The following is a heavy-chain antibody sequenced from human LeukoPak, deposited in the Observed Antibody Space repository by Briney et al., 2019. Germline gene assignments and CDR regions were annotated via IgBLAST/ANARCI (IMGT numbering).Heavy chain of an antibody. CDR1: GFTLTIYA. V-gene: IGHV3-30*02. CDR2: IRYDVSNN. D-gene: IGHD1-26*01. J-gene: IGHJ4*02. CDR3: AAGSGSHFDY. Sequence: GRSLRLSCAASGFTLTIYAIDWVRQAPDKGLGWVAFIRYDVSNNYYADSVNGRFATSRDNSKNTLYLQMNSMTAEDTAVYYCAAGSGSHFDYWGQGTLVTVSS.